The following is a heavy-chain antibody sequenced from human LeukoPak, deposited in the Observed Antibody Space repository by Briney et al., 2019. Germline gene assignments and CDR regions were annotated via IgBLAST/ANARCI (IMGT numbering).Heavy chain of an antibody. CDR3: XKESPXXXRGERKYYFDY. J-gene: IGHJ4*02. CDR2: LSGSDGRT. D-gene: IGHD2-21*01. Sequence: AGGSLRLSCAAYGFTFSNYAMSWVRQAPGKGLEWVSALSGSDGRTFYADSVKGRFTISRDNSKNMLYLQMNSLRAEDTALHYFXKESPXXXRGERKYYFDYWGRGTVVIVSS. CDR1: GFTFSNYA. V-gene: IGHV3-23*01.